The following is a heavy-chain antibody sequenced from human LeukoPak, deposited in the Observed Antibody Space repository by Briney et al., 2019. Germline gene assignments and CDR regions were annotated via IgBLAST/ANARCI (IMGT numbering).Heavy chain of an antibody. CDR3: ARVTGSYSSSSVDY. V-gene: IGHV4-59*01. CDR2: IYYSGST. Sequence: SETLSLTCTVSGGSISSYYWSWIRQPPGKGLEWIGYIYYSGSTNYNPSLKSRVTISVDTSKNQFSLKLSSVTAADTAVYYCARVTGSYSSSSVDYWGQGTLVTVSS. CDR1: GGSISSYY. D-gene: IGHD6-6*01. J-gene: IGHJ4*02.